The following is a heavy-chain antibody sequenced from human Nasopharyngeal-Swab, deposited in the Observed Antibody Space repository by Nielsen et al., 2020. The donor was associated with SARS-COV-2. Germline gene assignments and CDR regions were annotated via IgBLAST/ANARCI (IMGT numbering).Heavy chain of an antibody. V-gene: IGHV4-59*08. Sequence: SDTLSLTCKVSVDSFSTSHWSWIRQSPGKGLEWIGYIYSSGSTNYNPPIKSRVTISLYTSKNEFSLRLNSVTDGDTAVYFCARQMGTYWGQGTLVTVSS. J-gene: IGHJ4*02. CDR2: IYSSGST. CDR1: VDSFSTSH. CDR3: ARQMGTY. D-gene: IGHD1-1*01.